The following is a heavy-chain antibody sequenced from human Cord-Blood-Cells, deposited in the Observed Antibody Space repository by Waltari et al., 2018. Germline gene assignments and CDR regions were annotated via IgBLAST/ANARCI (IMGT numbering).Heavy chain of an antibody. CDR2: IYTSGTA. CDR1: GGSISSGSYY. D-gene: IGHD6-13*01. CDR3: ARRYSSSWYAFDI. Sequence: QVQLQESGPGLVKPSQTLSLTCTVSGGSISSGSYYWSWIRQPAGKGLEWIGYIYTSGTANYNPALKCRVTIAVDTSKNQFSLKLSSVTAADTAVYYCARRYSSSWYAFDIWGQGTMVTVSS. J-gene: IGHJ3*02. V-gene: IGHV4-61*09.